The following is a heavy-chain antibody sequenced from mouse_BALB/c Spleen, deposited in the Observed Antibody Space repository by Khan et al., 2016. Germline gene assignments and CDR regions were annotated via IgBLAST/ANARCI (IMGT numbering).Heavy chain of an antibody. D-gene: IGHD2-10*01. V-gene: IGHV2-6-4*01. J-gene: IGHJ4*01. Sequence: QVQLKESGPGLVAPSQSLSITCTVSGFSLSRYSVHWIRQPPGKGLEWLGMIWGGGSTDYNSALKSRLTITKDNSKSQVFLKMSSLQTDDTDMYYCARTLLWPSMDYWVQGTSVTVSS. CDR3: ARTLLWPSMDY. CDR2: IWGGGST. CDR1: GFSLSRYS.